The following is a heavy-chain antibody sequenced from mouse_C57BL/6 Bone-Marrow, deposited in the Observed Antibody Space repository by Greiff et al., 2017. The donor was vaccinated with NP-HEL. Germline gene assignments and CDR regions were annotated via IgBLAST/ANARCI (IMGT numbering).Heavy chain of an antibody. J-gene: IGHJ2*01. Sequence: QVQLKQPGVELVKPGASVKLSCKASGYTFTSYWMHWVKQRPGQGLEWIGMIHPNSGSTNYNEKFKSKATLTVDKSSSTAYMQLSSLTSEDSAVYYCARHGSSYFDYWGQGTTLTVSS. D-gene: IGHD1-1*01. V-gene: IGHV1-64*01. CDR3: ARHGSSYFDY. CDR2: IHPNSGST. CDR1: GYTFTSYW.